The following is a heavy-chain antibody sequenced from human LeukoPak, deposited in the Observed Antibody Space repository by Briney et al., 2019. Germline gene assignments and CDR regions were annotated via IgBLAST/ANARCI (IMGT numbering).Heavy chain of an antibody. J-gene: IGHJ4*02. D-gene: IGHD5-12*01. CDR2: INQDGSEK. V-gene: IGHV3-7*01. CDR3: ARDGGVSGYDLLDY. CDR1: GFTFSSLS. Sequence: GGSLRLSCAASGFTFSSLSMTWVRRAPGKGLEWVANINQDGSEKYYVDSVKGRFTISRDSAKNSVYLQMNSLRVEDTAVYYCARDGGVSGYDLLDYWGQGTLVTVSS.